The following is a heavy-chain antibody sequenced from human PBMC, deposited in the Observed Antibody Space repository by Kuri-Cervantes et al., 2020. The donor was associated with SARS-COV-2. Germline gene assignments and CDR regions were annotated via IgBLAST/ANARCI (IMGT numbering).Heavy chain of an antibody. CDR1: GGSISSGSYY. D-gene: IGHD2-21*01. CDR2: IYTSGST. CDR3: ATGPVVVRENWFDP. V-gene: IGHV4-61*09. J-gene: IGHJ5*02. Sequence: SETLSLTCTVSGGSISSGSYYWSWIRQPAGKGLEWIGHIYTSGSTNYNPSLKSRVTISVDTSKDQFSLKLSSVTAADTAVYYCATGPVVVRENWFDPWGQGTLVTVSS.